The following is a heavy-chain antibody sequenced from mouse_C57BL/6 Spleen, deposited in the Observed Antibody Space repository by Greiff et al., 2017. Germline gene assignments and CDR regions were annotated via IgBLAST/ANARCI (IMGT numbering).Heavy chain of an antibody. CDR1: GYTFTSYW. Sequence: QVQLQQPGAELVKPGASVKMSCKASGYTFTSYWITWVKQRPGQGLEWIGKIYPGSGSTNYNEKFKGKATLTVDKSSSTAYMQLSSLTSEDSAVYYCARLGLRAYSFDYWGQGTTLTVSS. CDR3: ARLGLRAYSFDY. J-gene: IGHJ2*01. CDR2: IYPGSGST. V-gene: IGHV1-55*01. D-gene: IGHD2-4*01.